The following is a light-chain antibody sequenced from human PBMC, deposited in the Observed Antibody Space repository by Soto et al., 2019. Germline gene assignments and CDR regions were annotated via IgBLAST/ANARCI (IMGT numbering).Light chain of an antibody. CDR3: QQSYHTPLT. CDR1: QSISNY. J-gene: IGKJ4*01. Sequence: DLEMTQSPSSLSASLGDRVTITCRASQSISNYLNWYQHKPGKAPKLLIYAASSLQSGVPTRFSGSGSGTDFTLTISSLQPEDFATYYCQQSYHTPLTFGGGTKVEIK. CDR2: AAS. V-gene: IGKV1-39*01.